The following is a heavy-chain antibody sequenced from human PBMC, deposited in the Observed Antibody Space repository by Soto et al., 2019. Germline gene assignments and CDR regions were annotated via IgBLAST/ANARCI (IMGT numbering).Heavy chain of an antibody. Sequence: PSETLSLTCTVSGGSISSSSYYWGWIRQPPGKGLEWIGSIYYSGSTYYNPSLKSRVTISVDTSKNQFSLKLSSVTAADTAVYYCARSPYCTNGVCYVRGVILYYFDYWGQGTLVTVSS. CDR3: ARSPYCTNGVCYVRGVILYYFDY. V-gene: IGHV4-39*01. CDR1: GGSISSSSYY. J-gene: IGHJ4*02. D-gene: IGHD2-8*01. CDR2: IYYSGST.